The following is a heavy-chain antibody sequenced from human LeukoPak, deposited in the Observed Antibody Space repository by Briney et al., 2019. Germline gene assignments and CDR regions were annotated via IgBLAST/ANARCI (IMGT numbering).Heavy chain of an antibody. Sequence: AGGSLRLSCAASGFTFSTYAMSWVRQAPGKGLEWVSVISGSGGSTYYADSVKGRFTISRDNSKNTLYLQMNSLRAEDTAVYYCAKMGPYCGGDCYSWYFDLWGRGTLVTVSS. CDR1: GFTFSTYA. CDR3: AKMGPYCGGDCYSWYFDL. CDR2: ISGSGGST. V-gene: IGHV3-23*01. D-gene: IGHD2-21*02. J-gene: IGHJ2*01.